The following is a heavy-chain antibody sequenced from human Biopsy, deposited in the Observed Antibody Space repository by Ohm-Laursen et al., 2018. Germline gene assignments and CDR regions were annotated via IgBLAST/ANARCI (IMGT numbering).Heavy chain of an antibody. CDR1: GYNFISYS. CDR2: IRPLNGDT. CDR3: ARGEVTFGELIVSLDS. D-gene: IGHD3-16*02. Sequence: ASVKVSCKTSGYNFISYSINWVRQAPGQGLEWMGWIRPLNGDTKYGQKFQDRVTMTTDTSTSTVYMELTSLRSDDSAVYYCARGEVTFGELIVSLDSWGQGTLVTVSS. J-gene: IGHJ4*02. V-gene: IGHV1-18*01.